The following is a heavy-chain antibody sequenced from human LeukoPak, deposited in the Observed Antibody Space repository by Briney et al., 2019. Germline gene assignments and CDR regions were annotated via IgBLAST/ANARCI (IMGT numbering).Heavy chain of an antibody. CDR2: IFYSGSA. V-gene: IGHV4-39*01. Sequence: SETLSLTCYVSGVSISTSIHYWGWIRQPPGKGLEWIGSIFYSGSAYYNPSLKSRLAIPLDTSKNQFSLKLSSVTAADTAVYYCARIGHGANSHIKKHFDLGGRGPMASVSS. CDR1: GVSISTSIHY. D-gene: IGHD4-23*01. CDR3: ARIGHGANSHIKKHFDL. J-gene: IGHJ2*01.